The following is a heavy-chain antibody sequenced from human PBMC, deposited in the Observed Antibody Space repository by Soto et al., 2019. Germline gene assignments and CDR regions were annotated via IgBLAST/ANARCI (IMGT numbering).Heavy chain of an antibody. CDR2: IYYSGRT. CDR3: ARDRRPADGTSKWFDP. V-gene: IGHV4-59*01. J-gene: IGHJ5*02. D-gene: IGHD6-13*01. Sequence: PWGTLCLACAVSCVSIGSYYWSWVRQPPGKGLEWIGYIYYSGRTNYNPALKSRVTISVDTSKNQFSLKLSSVAAADTEVYYCARDRRPADGTSKWFDPWGQVTLVPVCS. CDR1: CVSIGSYY.